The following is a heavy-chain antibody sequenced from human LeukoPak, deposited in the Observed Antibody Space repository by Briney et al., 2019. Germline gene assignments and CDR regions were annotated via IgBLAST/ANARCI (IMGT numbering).Heavy chain of an antibody. J-gene: IGHJ4*02. V-gene: IGHV3-23*01. D-gene: IGHD2-2*01. Sequence: PGGSLRLSCAASGFTFSSYAMSWVRQAPGKGLEWVSVISGSGGTTYYADSVKGRFTISRDNSKNTLYLQMNSLRAEDTAVYYCAKDRRVGCSTTTCYLFDSWGQGTLVTVSS. CDR2: ISGSGGTT. CDR3: AKDRRVGCSTTTCYLFDS. CDR1: GFTFSSYA.